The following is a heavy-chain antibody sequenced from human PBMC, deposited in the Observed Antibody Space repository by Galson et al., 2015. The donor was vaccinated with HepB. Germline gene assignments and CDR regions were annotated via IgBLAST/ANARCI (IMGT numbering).Heavy chain of an antibody. J-gene: IGHJ4*02. CDR1: GFTFGDYA. V-gene: IGHV3-49*03. Sequence: SLRLSCAATGFTFGDYAMSWFRQAPGKGLEWVGFIRSKAYGGTTEYAASVKGRFTISRDDSKSIAYLQMNSLKTEDTAVYYCTRIFSSGWPEYYFDYWGQGTLVTVSS. CDR3: TRIFSSGWPEYYFDY. D-gene: IGHD6-19*01. CDR2: IRSKAYGGTT.